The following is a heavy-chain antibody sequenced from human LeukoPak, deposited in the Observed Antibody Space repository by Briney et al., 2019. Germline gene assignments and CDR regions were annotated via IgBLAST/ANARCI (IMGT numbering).Heavy chain of an antibody. CDR2: IYYTGAT. V-gene: IGHV4-59*08. Sequence: SEILSLTCTVSGGSMSSYYWSWIRQPPGKGLEWIGYIYYTGATNYNPSLKTRVTISLDTSMHQFSLRLTSVTAADTAVYYCARSRYYFDYWGQGTLVTVSS. CDR1: GGSMSSYY. J-gene: IGHJ4*02. CDR3: ARSRYYFDY. D-gene: IGHD3-3*01.